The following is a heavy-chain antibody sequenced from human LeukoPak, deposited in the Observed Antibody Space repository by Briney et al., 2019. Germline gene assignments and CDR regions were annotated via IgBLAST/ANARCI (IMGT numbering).Heavy chain of an antibody. CDR2: LIPVSATT. V-gene: IGHV1-69*01. D-gene: IGHD2-15*01. J-gene: IGHJ4*02. CDR3: ARERIGYCSDDTCQSDFAF. Sequence: SVKASCKASGGTFSMYAVTWVRHAPGQGLEWMGGLIPVSATTTYAQRFQGRLTITADESSSTAYMELNSLRSEDTAVYYCARERIGYCSDDTCQSDFAFWGRGTLVTVSS. CDR1: GGTFSMYA.